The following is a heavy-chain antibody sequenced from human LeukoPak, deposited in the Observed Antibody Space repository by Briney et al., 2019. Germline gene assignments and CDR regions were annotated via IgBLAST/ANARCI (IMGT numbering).Heavy chain of an antibody. Sequence: SETLSLTCAVSGGSISSGGYSWSWIRQPPGKGLEWIGYIYHSGSTYYNPSLKSRVTISVDTSKNQFSLKLSSVTAADTAVYYCARGQIILKLLWFGELPRIYFDYWGQGTLVTVSS. V-gene: IGHV4-30-2*01. CDR2: IYHSGST. J-gene: IGHJ4*02. CDR1: GGSISSGGYS. D-gene: IGHD3-10*01. CDR3: ARGQIILKLLWFGELPRIYFDY.